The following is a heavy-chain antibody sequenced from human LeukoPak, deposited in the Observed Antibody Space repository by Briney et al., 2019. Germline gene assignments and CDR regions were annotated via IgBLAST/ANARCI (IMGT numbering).Heavy chain of an antibody. J-gene: IGHJ4*02. CDR1: GGSISSYY. Sequence: SETLSLTCTVSGGSISSYYWSWIRQPPGKGLEWIGEINHSGSTNYNPSLKSRVTISVDTSKNQFSLKLSSVTAADTAVYYCARAYYYDSSGYPFDYWGQGTLVTVSS. CDR2: INHSGST. D-gene: IGHD3-22*01. CDR3: ARAYYYDSSGYPFDY. V-gene: IGHV4-34*01.